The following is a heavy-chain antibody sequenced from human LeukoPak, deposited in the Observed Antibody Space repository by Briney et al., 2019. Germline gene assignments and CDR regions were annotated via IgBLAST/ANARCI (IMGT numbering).Heavy chain of an antibody. CDR1: GFTFRNYV. V-gene: IGHV3-30-3*01. CDR3: ARVPGVVPAAPMDV. Sequence: PGGSLRLSCAASGFTFRNYVIHWVRQAPGEGLEWVAVTSSDLNVKLYADSVKGRFTISRDNSRSTLYLQMNSLRAEDTAVYYCARVPGVVPAAPMDVWGQGTTVTVSS. D-gene: IGHD2-2*01. J-gene: IGHJ6*02. CDR2: TSSDLNVK.